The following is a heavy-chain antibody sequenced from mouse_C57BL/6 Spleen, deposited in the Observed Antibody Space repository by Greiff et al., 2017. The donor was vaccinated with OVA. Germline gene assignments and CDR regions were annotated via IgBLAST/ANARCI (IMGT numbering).Heavy chain of an antibody. CDR2: ISDGGSYT. CDR3: ARGLLLGFDY. J-gene: IGHJ2*01. Sequence: EVHLVESGGGLVKPGGSLKLSCAASGFTFSSYAMSWVRQTPEKRLEWVATISDGGSYTYYPDNVKGRFTISRDNAKNNLYLQMSHLKSEDTAMYYCARGLLLGFDYWGQGTTLTVSS. D-gene: IGHD2-1*01. CDR1: GFTFSSYA. V-gene: IGHV5-4*01.